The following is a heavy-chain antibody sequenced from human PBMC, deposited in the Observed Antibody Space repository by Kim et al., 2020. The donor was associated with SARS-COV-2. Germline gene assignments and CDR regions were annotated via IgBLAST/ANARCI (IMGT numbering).Heavy chain of an antibody. CDR3: TRDGWSTIGWFSNYYYGMDV. Sequence: GGSLRLSCTASGFTFGDYAMSWFRQAPGKGLEWVGFIRSKAYGGTTEYAASVKGRFTISRDDSKSIAYLQMNSLKTEDTAVYYCTRDGWSTIGWFSNYYYGMDVWGQGTTVTVSS. D-gene: IGHD2-15*01. CDR2: IRSKAYGGTT. J-gene: IGHJ6*02. CDR1: GFTFGDYA. V-gene: IGHV3-49*03.